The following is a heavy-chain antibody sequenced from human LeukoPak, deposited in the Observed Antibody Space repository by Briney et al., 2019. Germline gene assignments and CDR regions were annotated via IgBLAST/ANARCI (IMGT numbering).Heavy chain of an antibody. CDR1: GGSISSGGYY. Sequence: SETLSLTCTVSGGSISSGGYYWSWLRQQPGKGLEWIGYVYYSGSTYYNPSSKSRITISVDTSKNPFSLKLSSVTAADTAVYYCASTKPPAGDSGLDWGQGTLVTVSS. V-gene: IGHV4-31*03. D-gene: IGHD1-26*01. CDR3: ASTKPPAGDSGLD. J-gene: IGHJ4*02. CDR2: VYYSGST.